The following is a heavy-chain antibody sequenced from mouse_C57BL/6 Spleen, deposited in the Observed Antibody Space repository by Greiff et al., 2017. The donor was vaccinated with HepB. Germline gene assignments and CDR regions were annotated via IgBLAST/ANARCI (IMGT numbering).Heavy chain of an antibody. CDR1: GFTFSSYA. CDR2: ISDGGSYT. CDR3: ARGGWFAY. V-gene: IGHV5-4*03. J-gene: IGHJ3*01. Sequence: EVKLMESGGGLVKPGGSLKLSCAASGFTFSSYAMSWVRQTPEKRLEWVATISDGGSYTYYPVNVKGRFTISRDNAKNNLYLQMSHLKSEDTAMYYCARGGWFAYWGQGTLVTVSA.